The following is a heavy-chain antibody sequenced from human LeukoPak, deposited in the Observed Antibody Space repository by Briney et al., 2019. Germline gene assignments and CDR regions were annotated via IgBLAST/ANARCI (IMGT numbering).Heavy chain of an antibody. J-gene: IGHJ4*02. D-gene: IGHD3-22*01. CDR1: GFTFNIYV. CDR2: ISGSGGST. CDR3: AKGQYYYDSSGYDY. V-gene: IGHV3-23*01. Sequence: GGSLRLSCAASGFTFNIYVMSWVRQAPGKGLEWVSVISGSGGSTYYADSAKGRFTISRDNSKNTLYLQMNSLRAEDTAVYYCAKGQYYYDSSGYDYWGQGTLVTVSS.